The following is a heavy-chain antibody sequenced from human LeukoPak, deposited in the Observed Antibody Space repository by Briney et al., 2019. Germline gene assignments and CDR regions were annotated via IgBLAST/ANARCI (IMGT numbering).Heavy chain of an antibody. Sequence: PGRSLRLSCAASGFTFDDYAMHWVRQAPGKGLEWVSGITWNRDNIGYGDSVKGRFTISRDNAKNSMYLQMNSLRAEDTAVYYCARAKQWLGDFDYWGQGTLVTVSS. J-gene: IGHJ4*02. CDR2: ITWNRDNI. CDR1: GFTFDDYA. V-gene: IGHV3-9*01. CDR3: ARAKQWLGDFDY. D-gene: IGHD6-19*01.